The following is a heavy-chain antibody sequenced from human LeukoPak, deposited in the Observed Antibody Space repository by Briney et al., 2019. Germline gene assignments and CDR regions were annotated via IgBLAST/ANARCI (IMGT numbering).Heavy chain of an antibody. D-gene: IGHD3-22*01. CDR1: GGNFSSYA. Sequence: SVKVSCKASGGNFSSYAISWVRQAPGQGLEWMGGIIPIFGTANYAQKFQGRVTITTDESTSTAYMELSSLRSEDTAVYYCARTTYYYDSSGYYHLSLYYFDYWGQGTLVTVSS. CDR3: ARTTYYYDSSGYYHLSLYYFDY. CDR2: IIPIFGTA. V-gene: IGHV1-69*05. J-gene: IGHJ4*02.